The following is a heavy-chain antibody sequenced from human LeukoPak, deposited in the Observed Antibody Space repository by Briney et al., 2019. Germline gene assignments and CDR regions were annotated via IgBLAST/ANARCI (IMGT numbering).Heavy chain of an antibody. Sequence: GGTLRLSCGASGFTFSSYGMSWVRQAPGKGLEWVSAISGSGGSTYYADSVKGRFTISRDNSKNTLYLQMNSLRAEDTAVYYCAKDRFGSGIDAFDIWGQGTMVTVSS. CDR1: GFTFSSYG. D-gene: IGHD1-26*01. V-gene: IGHV3-23*01. CDR2: ISGSGGST. J-gene: IGHJ3*02. CDR3: AKDRFGSGIDAFDI.